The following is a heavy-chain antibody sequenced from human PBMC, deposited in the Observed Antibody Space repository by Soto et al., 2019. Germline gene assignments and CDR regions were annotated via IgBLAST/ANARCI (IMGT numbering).Heavy chain of an antibody. CDR1: GGSFSGYY. D-gene: IGHD2-2*01. V-gene: IGHV4-34*01. J-gene: IGHJ5*02. Sequence: SETLSLTCVVYGGSFSGYYWSWIRQSPGKGLEWIGGINHRGSTNYNPSLESRVTISVDTSKNQFSLKLPSVTAADTAMYYCARDVFCTSTTCRVGNWFDPWGQGTLVTVSS. CDR2: INHRGST. CDR3: ARDVFCTSTTCRVGNWFDP.